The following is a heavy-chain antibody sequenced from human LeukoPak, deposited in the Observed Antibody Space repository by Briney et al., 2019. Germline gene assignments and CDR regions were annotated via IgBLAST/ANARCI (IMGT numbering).Heavy chain of an antibody. CDR1: GGTFSSYA. J-gene: IGHJ4*02. CDR2: IIPILGIA. V-gene: IGHV1-69*04. Sequence: SVKVSCKASGGTFSSYAISWVRQAPGQGLEWMGRIIPILGIANYAQKFQGRVTITADKSTSTAYMELSSLRSEDTAVYYCSKDTTEYDILTGYYAYYFDYWGQGTLVTVSS. CDR3: SKDTTEYDILTGYYAYYFDY. D-gene: IGHD3-9*01.